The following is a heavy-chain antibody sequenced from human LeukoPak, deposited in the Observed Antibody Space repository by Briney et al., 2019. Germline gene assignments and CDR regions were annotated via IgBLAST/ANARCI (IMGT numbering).Heavy chain of an antibody. Sequence: GGSLRLSCAASGFTVSSNYMNWVRQAPGKGLEWVSVIYSDGSTYYADSVKGRFTISRDNSKNTLFLQMNSLRAEDTAVYYCAKGRVSSRAAFDIWGQGTMVTVSS. J-gene: IGHJ3*02. D-gene: IGHD6-6*01. CDR3: AKGRVSSRAAFDI. CDR1: GFTVSSNY. V-gene: IGHV3-66*01. CDR2: IYSDGST.